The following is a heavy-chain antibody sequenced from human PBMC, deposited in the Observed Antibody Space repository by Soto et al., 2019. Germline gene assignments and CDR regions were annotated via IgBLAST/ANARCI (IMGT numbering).Heavy chain of an antibody. J-gene: IGHJ6*02. V-gene: IGHV1-69*13. D-gene: IGHD3-22*01. CDR1: GGTFSSYA. CDR3: ARSNEDSSGYYYYYYGMDV. Sequence: ASVEVSCRASGGTFSSYAISWVRQAPGQGLEWMGGIIPIFGTANYAQKFQGRVTITADESTSTAYMELSSLRSEDTAVYYCARSNEDSSGYYYYYYGMDVWGQGTTVTVSS. CDR2: IIPIFGTA.